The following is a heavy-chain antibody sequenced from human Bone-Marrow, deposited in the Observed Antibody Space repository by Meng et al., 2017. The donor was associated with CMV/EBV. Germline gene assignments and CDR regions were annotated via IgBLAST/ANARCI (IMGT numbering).Heavy chain of an antibody. CDR3: ARDWDNGIDV. D-gene: IGHD1-26*01. CDR2: MFYSGST. Sequence: SETLSFTCTVSGAPLSHYYWSWIRQPPGKGLEWIGYMFYSGSTNYSPSFKSRVTISTDMSKNQFSLNLASVTAADTAVYYCARDWDNGIDVWGQGATVTVSS. CDR1: GAPLSHYY. J-gene: IGHJ6*02. V-gene: IGHV4-59*01.